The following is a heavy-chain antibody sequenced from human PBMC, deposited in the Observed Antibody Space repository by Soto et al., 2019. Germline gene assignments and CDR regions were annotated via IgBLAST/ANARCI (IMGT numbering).Heavy chain of an antibody. Sequence: ASVKVSCKASAYTFTSYDINWVRQATGQGLERMGWMNPNSGNTGYAQKFQGRVTMNRNTSISTAYMERSILRSEHTAVYYCAFVVPIAAAGKSWFVLWGQGTLVTGSS. CDR3: AFVVPIAAAGKSWFVL. CDR1: AYTFTSYD. CDR2: MNPNSGNT. D-gene: IGHD6-13*01. V-gene: IGHV1-8*02. J-gene: IGHJ5*02.